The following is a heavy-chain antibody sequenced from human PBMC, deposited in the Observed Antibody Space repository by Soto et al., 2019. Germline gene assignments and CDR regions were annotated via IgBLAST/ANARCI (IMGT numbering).Heavy chain of an antibody. CDR3: ATSPNRDAFEI. Sequence: PGGSLRLSCAASGFGFSSAWMNWVRLAPGKGLEWVGRIKTNTGGGTTDYAAPVQGRFTISRDDSQNTLYLQMSSLKSEDTAVYYCATSPNRDAFEIWGQGTMVTVSS. CDR2: IKTNTGGGTT. V-gene: IGHV3-15*07. J-gene: IGHJ3*02. CDR1: GFGFSSAW.